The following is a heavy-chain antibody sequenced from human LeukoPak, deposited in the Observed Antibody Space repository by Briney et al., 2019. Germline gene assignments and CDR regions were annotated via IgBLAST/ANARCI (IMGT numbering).Heavy chain of an antibody. CDR1: GYSIRSGYY. CDR2: IYHSGST. D-gene: IGHD5-12*01. V-gene: IGHV4-38-2*02. J-gene: IGHJ5*02. CDR3: ARQLVRLNWFDP. Sequence: PSETLSLTCTVSGYSIRSGYYWGWIRQPPGKGLEWIGSIYHSGSTYYNPSLKSRVTISVDTSKNQFSLKLSSVTAADTAVYYCARQLVRLNWFDPWGQGTLVTVSS.